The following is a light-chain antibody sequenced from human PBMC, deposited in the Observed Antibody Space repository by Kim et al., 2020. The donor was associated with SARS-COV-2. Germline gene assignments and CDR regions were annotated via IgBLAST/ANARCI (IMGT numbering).Light chain of an antibody. J-gene: IGKJ1*01. CDR3: QQYNDWPRS. CDR2: DAS. V-gene: IGKV3-15*01. CDR1: QSMNTN. Sequence: ETMMTQSPATLSVSPGERATLSCRASQSMNTNLAWFQQKPGQAPSLLIEDASTRATGIPARFSGSGSGADFTLTINGLQPEDSAVYYCQQYNDWPRSFGQGTKVDIK.